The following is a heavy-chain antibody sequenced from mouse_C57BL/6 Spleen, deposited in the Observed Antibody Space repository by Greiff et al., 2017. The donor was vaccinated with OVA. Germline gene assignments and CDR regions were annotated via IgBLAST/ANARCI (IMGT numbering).Heavy chain of an antibody. CDR1: GYAFTNYL. J-gene: IGHJ2*01. CDR3: ARIPLGGYEY. V-gene: IGHV1-54*01. CDR2: INPGSGGT. Sequence: QVQLQQSGAELVRPGTSVKVSCKASGYAFTNYLIEWVKQRPGQGLEWIGVINPGSGGTNYNEKFKGKATLTADKSSSTAYMQLSSLTSEDSAVYCCARIPLGGYEYWGQGTTLTVSS. D-gene: IGHD3-1*01.